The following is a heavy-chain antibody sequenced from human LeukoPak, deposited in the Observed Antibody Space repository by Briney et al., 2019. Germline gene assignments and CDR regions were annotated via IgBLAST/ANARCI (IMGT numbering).Heavy chain of an antibody. V-gene: IGHV3-23*01. CDR3: AKGAASRGYTYVAN. CDR2: VSGSGGST. D-gene: IGHD5-18*01. CDR1: GFTFSSYA. Sequence: GGSLRLSCAASGFTFSSYAMTWVRQAPGKGLEWVSTVSGSGGSTYYADSVKGRFTISRDNSNNTLYLQMNSLRAEDTAVYYCAKGAASRGYTYVANWGQGTLVTVSS. J-gene: IGHJ4*02.